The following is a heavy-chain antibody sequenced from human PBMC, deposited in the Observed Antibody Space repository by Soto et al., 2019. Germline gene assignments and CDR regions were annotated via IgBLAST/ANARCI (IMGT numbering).Heavy chain of an antibody. CDR3: ARMTDYYDSTLGY. CDR2: IYYSGST. CDR1: GGSISSYY. Sequence: SETLSLTCAVSGGSISSYYWSWIRQPPGKGLEWIGYIYYSGSTNYNPSLKSRVTISVDTSKNQFSLKLSSVTAADTAVYYCARMTDYYDSTLGYWGQGTLVTVSS. V-gene: IGHV4-59*08. D-gene: IGHD3-22*01. J-gene: IGHJ4*02.